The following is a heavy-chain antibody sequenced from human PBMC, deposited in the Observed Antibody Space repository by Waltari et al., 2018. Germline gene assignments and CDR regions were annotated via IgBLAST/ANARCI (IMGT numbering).Heavy chain of an antibody. CDR3: ARLGITMTPDD. J-gene: IGHJ4*02. V-gene: IGHV1-46*01. CDR2: MNSWGDTT. Sequence: QVQLVQSGAELKKPGASVKLSCKASGYTFTSYYIQWGRQAPVQGLEWMGVMNSWGDTTIDAQKFQGRVTMTRDTSTRTVYMELSSLRSEDTAVYYCARLGITMTPDDWGQGTLVTVSS. CDR1: GYTFTSYY.